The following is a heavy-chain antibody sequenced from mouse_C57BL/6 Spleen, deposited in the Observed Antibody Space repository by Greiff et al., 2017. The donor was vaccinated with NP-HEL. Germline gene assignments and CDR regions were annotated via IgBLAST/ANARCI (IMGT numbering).Heavy chain of an antibody. CDR2: IDPEDGVT. Sequence: VQLQQSGAELVKPGASVKLSCTASGFNIKDYFMHWVKQRTEQGLEWIGRIDPEDGVTKSAPNFHGTATITADTSTNAAYLEISSLASEDTAVCYCARWGSYYFDYGGQGTTLTVSS. D-gene: IGHD1-1*02. V-gene: IGHV14-2*01. CDR1: GFNIKDYF. CDR3: ARWGSYYFDY. J-gene: IGHJ2*01.